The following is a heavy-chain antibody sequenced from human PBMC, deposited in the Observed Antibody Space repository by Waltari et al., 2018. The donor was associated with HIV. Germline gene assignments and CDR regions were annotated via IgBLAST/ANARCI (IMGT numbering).Heavy chain of an antibody. CDR2: IIPILGIA. CDR3: APDGYNYRGDDY. D-gene: IGHD5-12*01. V-gene: IGHV1-69*04. J-gene: IGHJ4*02. CDR1: GGTFSSYA. Sequence: QVQLVQSGAEVKKPGSSVKVSCKASGGTFSSYAISWVRQAPGQGLEWMGRIIPILGIANYAQKFQGRVTITADKSTSTAYMELSSLRSEDTAVYYCAPDGYNYRGDDYWGQGTLVTVSS.